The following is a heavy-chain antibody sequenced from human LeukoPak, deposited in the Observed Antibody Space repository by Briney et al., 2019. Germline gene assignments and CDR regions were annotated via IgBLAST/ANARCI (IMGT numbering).Heavy chain of an antibody. Sequence: SETLSLTCTVSGGSISSSSYYWGWIRQAPGQGLEWIGSIYYSGSTYYNPSLKSRVTISVDTSKNQFSLKLSSVTAADTAVYYCARRGTGIVVVPAASLAFDIWGQGTMVTVSS. CDR2: IYYSGST. D-gene: IGHD2-2*01. J-gene: IGHJ3*02. CDR3: ARRGTGIVVVPAASLAFDI. CDR1: GGSISSSSYY. V-gene: IGHV4-39*01.